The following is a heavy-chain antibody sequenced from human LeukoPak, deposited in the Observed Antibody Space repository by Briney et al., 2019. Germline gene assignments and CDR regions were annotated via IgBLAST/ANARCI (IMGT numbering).Heavy chain of an antibody. D-gene: IGHD1-26*01. V-gene: IGHV4-4*07. CDR1: GGSISSYY. CDR2: IHTSGST. J-gene: IGHJ4*02. CDR3: ARDPRYRGSYYFGEFDY. Sequence: SETLSLTCTFSGGSISSYYWSWIRQPAGKGLEWIGRIHTSGSTNYNPSLKSRVTMSVDTSKNQFSLKLTSVTAADTAVYYCARDPRYRGSYYFGEFDYWGQGTLVTVSS.